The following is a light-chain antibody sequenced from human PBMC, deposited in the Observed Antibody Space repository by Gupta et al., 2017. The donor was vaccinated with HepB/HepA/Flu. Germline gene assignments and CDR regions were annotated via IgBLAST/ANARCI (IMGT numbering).Light chain of an antibody. CDR3: QQYYYTPPT. J-gene: IGKJ2*01. Sequence: DAVMIQSPHSLAVSLCETATINSMSSQSVLTSSNNKNYLAWYLQKPGQPPKLLISWASTRESGVPDRFSGSGSGTDFTLTISSLQAEDVAVYFCQQYYYTPPTFGQGTKLEIK. CDR2: WAS. V-gene: IGKV4-1*01. CDR1: QSVLTSSNNKNY.